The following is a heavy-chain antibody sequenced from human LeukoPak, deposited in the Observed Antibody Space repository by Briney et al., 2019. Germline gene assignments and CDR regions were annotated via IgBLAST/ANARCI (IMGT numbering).Heavy chain of an antibody. CDR3: AKIPITMIVVVRGYFDY. Sequence: GGSLRPSCAASGFTFSSYAMSWVRQAPGKGLEWVSAISGSGGSTYYADSVKGRFAISRDNSKNTLYLQMNSLRAEDTAVYYCAKIPITMIVVVRGYFDYWGQGTLVTVSS. CDR2: ISGSGGST. D-gene: IGHD3-22*01. CDR1: GFTFSSYA. J-gene: IGHJ4*02. V-gene: IGHV3-23*01.